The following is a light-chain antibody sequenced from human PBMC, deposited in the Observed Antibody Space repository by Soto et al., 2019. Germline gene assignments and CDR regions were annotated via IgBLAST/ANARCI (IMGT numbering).Light chain of an antibody. J-gene: IGKJ1*01. CDR1: QSISSY. CDR3: QQSYTNPKT. Sequence: DIQMTQSPSSLSASVGDRITITCRASQSISSYLNWYQHKPGEVPKLLIYAASSLQSGVPSRFSGSGSWTDFTLTIKSLQPGDFATYYCQQSYTNPKTFGQGTKVEFK. V-gene: IGKV1-39*01. CDR2: AAS.